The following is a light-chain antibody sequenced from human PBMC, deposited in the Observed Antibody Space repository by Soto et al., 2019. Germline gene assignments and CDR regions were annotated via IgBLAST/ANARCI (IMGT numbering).Light chain of an antibody. CDR2: GVS. V-gene: IGLV2-14*03. CDR1: SSDIGGSNY. J-gene: IGLJ1*01. CDR3: YSSRSSSTTFYV. Sequence: QSALTQPASVSGSPGQLITISCAGTSSDIGGSNYVSWYQQHPGKAPKLMIYGVSNRPSGVSTRFSGSKSGNTASLTISGLQAEDEADYFCYSSRSSSTTFYVFGTGTKLTVL.